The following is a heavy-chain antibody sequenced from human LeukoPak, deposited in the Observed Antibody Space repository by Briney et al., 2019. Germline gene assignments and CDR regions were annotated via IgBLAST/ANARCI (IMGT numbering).Heavy chain of an antibody. V-gene: IGHV3-30*02. CDR3: ANLPNLYYYDSSGDDDAFDI. D-gene: IGHD3-22*01. CDR2: IRYDGSNK. CDR1: GFTFSSYG. J-gene: IGHJ3*02. Sequence: PGGSLRLSCAASGFTFSSYGMSWVRQAPGKGLEWVAFIRYDGSNKYYADSVKGRFTISRDNSKSTLYLQMNSLRAEDTAVYYCANLPNLYYYDSSGDDDAFDIWGQGTMVTVSS.